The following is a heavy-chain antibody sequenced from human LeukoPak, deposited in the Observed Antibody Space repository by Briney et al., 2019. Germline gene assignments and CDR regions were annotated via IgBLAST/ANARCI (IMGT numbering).Heavy chain of an antibody. D-gene: IGHD4-11*01. V-gene: IGHV1-3*01. CDR1: GYTFTSYA. J-gene: IGHJ5*02. Sequence: ASVKVSCKASGYTFTSYAMHWVRQAPGQRLEWMGWINAGNGNTKYSQKFQGRVTITRDTSASTAYMELSSLRSEDTAVYYCAKDPRTTVTFDPWGQGTLVTVSS. CDR3: AKDPRTTVTFDP. CDR2: INAGNGNT.